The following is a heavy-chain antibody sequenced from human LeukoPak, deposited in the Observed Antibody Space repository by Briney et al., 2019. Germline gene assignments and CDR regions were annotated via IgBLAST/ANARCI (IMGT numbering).Heavy chain of an antibody. J-gene: IGHJ4*02. V-gene: IGHV4-61*01. CDR1: GGSVSSGSYY. CDR3: ARDGPHSSGWYG. Sequence: SETLSLTCTVSGGSVSSGSYYWSWIRQPPGKGLEWIGYIYYSGSTNYNPSLKSRVTISVDTSKNQFSLKLSSVTAADTAVYYCARDGPHSSGWYGWGQGTLVTVPS. CDR2: IYYSGST. D-gene: IGHD6-19*01.